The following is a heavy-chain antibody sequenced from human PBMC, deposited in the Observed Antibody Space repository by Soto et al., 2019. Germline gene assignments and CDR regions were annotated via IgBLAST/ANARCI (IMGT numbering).Heavy chain of an antibody. CDR2: IMPVFSTP. V-gene: IGHV1-69*12. CDR1: GGTFRTSA. J-gene: IGHJ6*01. Sequence: QVQLVQSGAEVKKPGSSVKVSCKTSGGTFRTSAIRWVRQAPGQGLEWMGGIMPVFSTPDYAQKFQGRVTITADDSTGTAYMELSSLRSEDTSVYYCARDKDRQQLGGNYYYIMDVWGQGTTVTVSS. CDR3: ARDKDRQQLGGNYYYIMDV. D-gene: IGHD3-3*02.